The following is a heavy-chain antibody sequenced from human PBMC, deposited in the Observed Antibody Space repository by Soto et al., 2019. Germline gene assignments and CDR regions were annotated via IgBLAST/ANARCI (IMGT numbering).Heavy chain of an antibody. J-gene: IGHJ4*02. D-gene: IGHD6-19*01. CDR1: GGTLSRYA. Sequence: QVQLVQSGAEVKKPGSSVKVSCKASGGTLSRYANSWVRQAPGQGLEWMGGIIPIFGAANYAQKFQDRVTIIADESTSTAYMELSSLRSEDTAVYYCARVGRTVAGRGYYFDYWGQGTLVTVSS. CDR3: ARVGRTVAGRGYYFDY. CDR2: IIPIFGAA. V-gene: IGHV1-69*01.